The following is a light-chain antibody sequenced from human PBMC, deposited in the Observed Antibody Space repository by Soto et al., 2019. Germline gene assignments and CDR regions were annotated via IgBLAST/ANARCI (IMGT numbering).Light chain of an antibody. CDR2: DTT. V-gene: IGKV3-11*01. CDR1: QNIKTH. CDR3: QQRGNWPVT. Sequence: EIGLTQSPATLASSPGEKVTLSCRASQNIKTHLAWYQQKPGQSPRLLIFDTTNRATNTPGRFSGTGSGTDFTLTISRLEPEDFAVYYWQQRGNWPVTFGGGTTVEI. J-gene: IGKJ4*01.